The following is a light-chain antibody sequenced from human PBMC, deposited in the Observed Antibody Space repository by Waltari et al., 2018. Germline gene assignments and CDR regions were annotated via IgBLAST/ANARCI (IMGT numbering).Light chain of an antibody. J-gene: IGLJ3*02. CDR3: SSFTSSGTWV. CDR1: NSDIGGYSY. V-gene: IGLV2-14*03. Sequence: QSALPQPASVSGSPRQSITISCTGTNSDIGGYSYVSWYQHHSGKAPKLMIFGVSDRPSGVSNRFSGSKSGNTASLTISGLQAEDEADYYCSSFTSSGTWVFGGGTRVTVL. CDR2: GVS.